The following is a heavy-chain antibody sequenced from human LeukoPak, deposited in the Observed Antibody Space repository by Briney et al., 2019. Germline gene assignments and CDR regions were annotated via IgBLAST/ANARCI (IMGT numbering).Heavy chain of an antibody. CDR1: GYTFTSYD. CDR3: AREYCSGGSCYPGVFDY. V-gene: IGHV1-8*01. CDR2: MNPNSGNT. Sequence: ASVKVSCKASGYTFTSYDINWVRQATGQGLEWMGWMNPNSGNTGYAQKFQGRVATTRNTSISTAYMELSSLRPENTAVYDCAREYCSGGSCYPGVFDYWGQGTLVTVSS. D-gene: IGHD2-15*01. J-gene: IGHJ4*02.